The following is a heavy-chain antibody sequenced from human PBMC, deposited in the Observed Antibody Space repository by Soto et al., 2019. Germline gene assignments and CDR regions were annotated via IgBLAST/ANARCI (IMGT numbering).Heavy chain of an antibody. Sequence: QVQLVESGRGVVQPGRSLRLSCAASGFTFSSYAMHWVRQAPGKGLEWVAVISYDGSNKYYADSVKGRFTISRDNSKNTLYLQMNSLRAEDTAVYYCARAAYNWNDGSFDYWGQGTLVTVSS. J-gene: IGHJ4*02. CDR1: GFTFSSYA. CDR2: ISYDGSNK. CDR3: ARAAYNWNDGSFDY. V-gene: IGHV3-30-3*01. D-gene: IGHD1-20*01.